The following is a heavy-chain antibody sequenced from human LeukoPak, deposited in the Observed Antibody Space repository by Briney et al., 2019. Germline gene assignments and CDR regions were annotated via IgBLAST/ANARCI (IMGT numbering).Heavy chain of an antibody. D-gene: IGHD6-19*01. V-gene: IGHV3-74*01. Sequence: GGSLRFSCAASGFTFSSYWMHWVRQAPGKGLVWVSRINSDGSSTSYADSVKGRFTISRDNAKNTLYLQMNSLRAEDTAVYYCARESSGWSEDFDYWGQGTLVTVSS. CDR1: GFTFSSYW. J-gene: IGHJ4*02. CDR3: ARESSGWSEDFDY. CDR2: INSDGSST.